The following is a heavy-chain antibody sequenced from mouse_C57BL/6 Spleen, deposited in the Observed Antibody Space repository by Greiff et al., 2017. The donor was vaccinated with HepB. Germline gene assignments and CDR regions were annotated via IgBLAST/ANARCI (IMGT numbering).Heavy chain of an antibody. V-gene: IGHV5-6*02. D-gene: IGHD2-4*01. Sequence: DVKLVESGGDLVKPGGSLKLSCAASGFTFSSYGMSWVRQTPDKRLEWVATISSGGSYTYYPDSVKGRFTISRDNAKNTLYLQMSSLKSEDTAMYYCASGYYDYEGAWFAYWGQGTLVTVSA. CDR2: ISSGGSYT. CDR3: ASGYYDYEGAWFAY. CDR1: GFTFSSYG. J-gene: IGHJ3*01.